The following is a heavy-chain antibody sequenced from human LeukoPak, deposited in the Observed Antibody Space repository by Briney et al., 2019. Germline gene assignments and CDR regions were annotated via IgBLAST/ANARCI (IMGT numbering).Heavy chain of an antibody. CDR3: AWLNEDY. V-gene: IGHV4-39*01. J-gene: IGHJ4*02. CDR1: GGSISSSSYY. Sequence: SETLSLTCTVPGGSISSSSYYWGWIRQPPGKGLEWIGSIYYSGSTYYNPSLKSRVTISVDTSKNQFSLKLSSVTAADTAVYYCAWLNEDYWGQGTLVTVSS. D-gene: IGHD3-22*01. CDR2: IYYSGST.